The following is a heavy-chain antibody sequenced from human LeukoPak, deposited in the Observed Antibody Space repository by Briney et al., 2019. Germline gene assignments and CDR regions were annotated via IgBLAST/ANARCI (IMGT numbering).Heavy chain of an antibody. CDR1: GYSISSGYY. CDR2: IYHSGST. J-gene: IGHJ4*02. CDR3: ARDDLAYCGGDCYAAFDY. Sequence: SETLSLTCTVSGYSISSGYYWGWIRQPPGKGLEWIGRIYHSGSTYYNPSLKSRVTISVDTSKTPCSLKPSPVTAADTAVYYCARDDLAYCGGDCYAAFDYWGQGTLVTVSS. D-gene: IGHD2-21*01. V-gene: IGHV4-38-2*02.